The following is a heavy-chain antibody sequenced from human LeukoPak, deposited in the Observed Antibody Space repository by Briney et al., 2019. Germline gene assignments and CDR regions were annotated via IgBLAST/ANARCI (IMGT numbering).Heavy chain of an antibody. J-gene: IGHJ4*02. Sequence: KPSETLSLTCTVSGGSISSYYWSWIRQPPGKGLEWIGYIYYSGSTNYNPSLKSRVTMSVDTSKNQFSLKLSSVTAADTAVYYCASHSYNSRVYSPFDYWAQEPLVTVPS. CDR1: GGSISSYY. V-gene: IGHV4-59*01. CDR3: ASHSYNSRVYSPFDY. D-gene: IGHD3-22*01. CDR2: IYYSGST.